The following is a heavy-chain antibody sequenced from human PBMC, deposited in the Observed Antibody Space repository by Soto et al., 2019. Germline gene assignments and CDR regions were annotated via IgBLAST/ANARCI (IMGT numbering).Heavy chain of an antibody. CDR2: IYYSWST. V-gene: IGHV4-31*03. CDR1: GGSISSGGYY. D-gene: IGHD3-22*01. CDR3: ARHLLARYYYDSSGYYPDAFDI. Sequence: SETLSLTCTVSGGSISSGGYYWSWIRQHPGKGLEWIGYIYYSWSTYYNPSLKSRVTISVDTSKNQFSLKLSSVTAADTAVYYCARHLLARYYYDSSGYYPDAFDIWGQGTMVTVSS. J-gene: IGHJ3*02.